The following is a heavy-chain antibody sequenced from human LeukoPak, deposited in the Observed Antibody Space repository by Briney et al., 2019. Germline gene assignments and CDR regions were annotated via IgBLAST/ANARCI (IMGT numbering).Heavy chain of an antibody. V-gene: IGHV4-30-4*08. CDR3: ARGGGGYSSSWYPYYDSSGYYAFDY. CDR1: GGSISSGDYH. Sequence: SETLSLTCTVSGGSISSGDYHWSWIRQPPGKGLEWIGYIYYSGSTYYNPSLKSRVTISVDTSKNQFSLKLSSVTAADTAVYYCARGGGGYSSSWYPYYDSSGYYAFDYWGQGTLVTVSS. D-gene: IGHD3-22*01. CDR2: IYYSGST. J-gene: IGHJ4*02.